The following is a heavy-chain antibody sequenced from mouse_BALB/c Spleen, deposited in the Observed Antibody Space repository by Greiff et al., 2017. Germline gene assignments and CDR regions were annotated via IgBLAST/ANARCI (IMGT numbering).Heavy chain of an antibody. J-gene: IGHJ2*01. CDR3: ARGLYYFDY. V-gene: IGHV5-6-5*01. Sequence: DVMLVESGGGLVKPGGSLKLSCAASGFTFSSYAMSWVRQTPEKRLEWVASISSGGSTYYPDSVKGRFTISRDNARNILYLQMSSLRSEDTAMYYCARGLYYFDYWAQGTTRTVSS. CDR2: ISSGGST. CDR1: GFTFSSYA.